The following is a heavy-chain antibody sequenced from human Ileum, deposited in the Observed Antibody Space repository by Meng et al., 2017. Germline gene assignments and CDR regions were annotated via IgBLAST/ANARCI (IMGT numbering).Heavy chain of an antibody. Sequence: QVQLQESGAGLLKPSGTLSLTCAVYGGSISSYWWNWVRQPPGKGLEWIGEINHSGTFNYNPSLRSRVTISVDKSKNQLSLKLGSLTAADTAVYYCARASIGTRTFDYWGQGTLVTVSS. J-gene: IGHJ4*02. CDR1: GGSISSYW. CDR3: ARASIGTRTFDY. CDR2: INHSGTF. V-gene: IGHV4-4*02. D-gene: IGHD1-26*01.